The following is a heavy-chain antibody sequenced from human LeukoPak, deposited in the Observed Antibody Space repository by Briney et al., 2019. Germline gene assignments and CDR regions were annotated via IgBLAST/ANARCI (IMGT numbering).Heavy chain of an antibody. D-gene: IGHD3-16*02. Sequence: PRGSLRLSCAASGFTFSDYYMSWIRQAPGKGLEWVSYISSSGSTIYYADSVKGRFTISRDNAKNSLYLQMNSLRAEDTAVYYCASNGVYLDYVWGSYRPKTGDWFDPWGQGTLVTVSS. CDR1: GFTFSDYY. CDR3: ASNGVYLDYVWGSYRPKTGDWFDP. CDR2: ISSSGSTI. V-gene: IGHV3-11*04. J-gene: IGHJ5*02.